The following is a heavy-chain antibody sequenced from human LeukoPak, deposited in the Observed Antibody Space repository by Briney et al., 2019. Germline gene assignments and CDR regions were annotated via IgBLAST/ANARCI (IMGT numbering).Heavy chain of an antibody. V-gene: IGHV3-53*01. J-gene: IGHJ4*02. CDR2: IYSGGST. CDR3: ARDRRSGDYYDSSGYDY. D-gene: IGHD3-22*01. Sequence: PGGSLRLSCAASGFTVSSNYMSWVRQAPGKGLEWVSVIYSGGSTYYADSVKGRFTISRDNSKNTLYLQMNSLRAEDTAVYYCARDRRSGDYYDSSGYDYWGQGTLVTVSS. CDR1: GFTVSSNY.